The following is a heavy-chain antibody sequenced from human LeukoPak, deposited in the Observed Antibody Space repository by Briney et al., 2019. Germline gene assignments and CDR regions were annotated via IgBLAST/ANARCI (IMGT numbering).Heavy chain of an antibody. V-gene: IGHV3-30*18. CDR3: ANENYYGSGSYADH. Sequence: GGSLRLSCAASGLTFNNYGMHWVRQAPGKGLEWVAIISYDGSNTYYADSVKGRFTISRDNSKNTLYLQMNSLRAEDTAVYYCANENYYGSGSYADHWGQGTLVTVSS. CDR2: ISYDGSNT. CDR1: GLTFNNYG. J-gene: IGHJ4*02. D-gene: IGHD3-10*01.